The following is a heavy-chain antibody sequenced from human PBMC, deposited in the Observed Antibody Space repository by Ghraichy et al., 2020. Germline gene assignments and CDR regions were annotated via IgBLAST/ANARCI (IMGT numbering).Heavy chain of an antibody. CDR2: FDPEDGET. CDR1: GYTVTELS. D-gene: IGHD3-10*01. CDR3: ATVVMVRGVIIGYFDY. V-gene: IGHV1-24*01. J-gene: IGHJ4*02. Sequence: ASVKVSCKVSGYTVTELSMHWVRQAPGKGLEWMGGFDPEDGETIYAQKFQGRVTMTEDTSTDTAYMELSSLRSEDTAVYYCATVVMVRGVIIGYFDYWGQGTLVTVSS.